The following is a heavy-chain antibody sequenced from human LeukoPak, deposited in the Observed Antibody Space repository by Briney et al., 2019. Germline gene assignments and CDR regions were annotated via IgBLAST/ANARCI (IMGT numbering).Heavy chain of an antibody. CDR2: ISSSSSYI. V-gene: IGHV3-21*04. Sequence: GGSLRLSCAASGFTFSSYSMNWVRQAPGKGLEWVSSISSSSSYIYYADSVKGRFTISRDNSKNTLFLQMNSLRAEDTAVYYCAKVGGGSSTSCYSPAAYWGQGTLVTVSS. J-gene: IGHJ4*02. CDR3: AKVGGGSSTSCYSPAAY. D-gene: IGHD2-2*01. CDR1: GFTFSSYS.